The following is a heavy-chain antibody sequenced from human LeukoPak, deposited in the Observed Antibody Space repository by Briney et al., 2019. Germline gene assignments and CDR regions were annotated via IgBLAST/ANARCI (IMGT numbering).Heavy chain of an antibody. V-gene: IGHV3-30-3*01. CDR3: ARDRVVAAIYYYGMDV. D-gene: IGHD2-15*01. CDR2: ISYDGSNK. Sequence: GGSLRLSCAASGFTFSSHAMHWVRQAPGKGLEWVAVISYDGSNKYHADSVKGRFTISRDNSKNTLYLQMNSLRADDTAVYYCARDRVVAAIYYYGMDVWGQGTTVTVSS. J-gene: IGHJ6*02. CDR1: GFTFSSHA.